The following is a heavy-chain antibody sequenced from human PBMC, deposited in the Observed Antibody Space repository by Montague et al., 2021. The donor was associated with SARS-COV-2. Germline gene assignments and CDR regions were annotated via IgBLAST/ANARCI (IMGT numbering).Heavy chain of an antibody. D-gene: IGHD2-8*01. J-gene: IGHJ5*02. CDR1: GDSVASDSAA. CDR3: ARDDPYCTNGVCYTGNWFDP. Sequence: CAISGDSVASDSAAWNWDRQSPSRGFGWQGRTCYRSKWYNDYAVSVKSRITINPDTSKNQFSLQLNSVTPEDTAVYYCARDDPYCTNGVCYTGNWFDPWGKGTLVTVSS. CDR2: TCYRSKWYN. V-gene: IGHV6-1*01.